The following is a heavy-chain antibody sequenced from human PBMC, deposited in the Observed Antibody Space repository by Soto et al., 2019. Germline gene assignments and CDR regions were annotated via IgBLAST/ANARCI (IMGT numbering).Heavy chain of an antibody. CDR3: AGSVEMATITVSHAEYFQH. J-gene: IGHJ1*01. CDR2: ISSSGSTI. V-gene: IGHV3-48*03. CDR1: GFTFSSYE. D-gene: IGHD5-12*01. Sequence: GGSLRLSCAASGFTFSSYEMNWVRQAPGKGLEWVSYISSSGSTIYYADSVKGRFTISRDNAKNSLYLQMNSLRAEDTAVYYCAGSVEMATITVSHAEYFQHCGRGTLVTVSS.